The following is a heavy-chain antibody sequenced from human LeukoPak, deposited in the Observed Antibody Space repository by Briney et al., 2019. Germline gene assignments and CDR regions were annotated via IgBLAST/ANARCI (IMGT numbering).Heavy chain of an antibody. CDR1: GFTFSGSA. CDR2: IRSKANSYAT. Sequence: PGGSLRLSCAASGFTFSGSAMHWVRQASGKGLEWVGRIRSKANSYATAYAASVKGRFTISRDNAKNTLYLQMSSLRAEDTAVYYCATERRKDWGQGTLVTVSS. J-gene: IGHJ4*02. D-gene: IGHD1-1*01. CDR3: ATERRKD. V-gene: IGHV3-73*01.